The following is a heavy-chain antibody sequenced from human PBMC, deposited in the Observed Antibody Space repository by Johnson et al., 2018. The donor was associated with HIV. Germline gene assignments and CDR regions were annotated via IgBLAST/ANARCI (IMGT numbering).Heavy chain of an antibody. D-gene: IGHD2-2*02. CDR2: ISYDGSEK. V-gene: IGHV3-30*03. Sequence: QMQLVESGGGVVRPGGSLRVSCAASGFTVSSNYMSWVRQAPGKGLEWVAVISYDGSEKYYVDSVKGRFTISRDNSKNTLYLQMNSLRAEDTAVYYCARDRVPAAIGLAYRGAFDIWGQGTMVTVSS. CDR1: GFTVSSNY. CDR3: ARDRVPAAIGLAYRGAFDI. J-gene: IGHJ3*02.